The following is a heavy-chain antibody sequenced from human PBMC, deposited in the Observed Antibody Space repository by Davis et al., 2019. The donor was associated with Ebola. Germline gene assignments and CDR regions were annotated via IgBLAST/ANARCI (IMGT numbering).Heavy chain of an antibody. J-gene: IGHJ4*02. Sequence: SETLSLTCTVSGGSISSGDYYWSWIRQPPGKGLEWIGYIYYSGSTYYNPSLKSRVTISVDTSKNQFSLKLSSVTAADTAVYYCARKVTYYYDSSGYYSPRYFDYWGQGTLVTVSS. CDR1: GGSISSGDYY. CDR2: IYYSGST. V-gene: IGHV4-30-4*01. D-gene: IGHD3-22*01. CDR3: ARKVTYYYDSSGYYSPRYFDY.